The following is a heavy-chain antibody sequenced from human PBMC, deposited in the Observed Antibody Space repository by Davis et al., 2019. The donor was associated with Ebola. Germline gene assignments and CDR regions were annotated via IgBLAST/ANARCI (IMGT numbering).Heavy chain of an antibody. D-gene: IGHD1-26*01. CDR1: GGTFSSYA. V-gene: IGHV1-69*04. Sequence: SVKVSCKASGGTFSSYALSWVRPAPGQGLEWMGRIIPILGIANYAQKFQGRVTITADKSTSTAYMELSSLRSEDTAVYYCSVGASTLFDYWGQGTLVTVSS. CDR2: IIPILGIA. CDR3: SVGASTLFDY. J-gene: IGHJ4*02.